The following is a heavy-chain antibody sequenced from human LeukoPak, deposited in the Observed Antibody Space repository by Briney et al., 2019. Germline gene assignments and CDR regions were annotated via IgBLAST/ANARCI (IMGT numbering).Heavy chain of an antibody. CDR2: IYTSGST. CDR1: GGSISSYY. J-gene: IGHJ6*02. D-gene: IGHD6-19*01. CDR3: ARNIAVAGTYGMDV. Sequence: PSETLSLTCTVSGGSISSYYWSWIRQPAGKGLEWIGRIYTSGSTNYNPSLKSRVTMSVDTSKNQFSLKLSSVTAADTAVYYCARNIAVAGTYGMDVWGQGTTVTVSS. V-gene: IGHV4-4*07.